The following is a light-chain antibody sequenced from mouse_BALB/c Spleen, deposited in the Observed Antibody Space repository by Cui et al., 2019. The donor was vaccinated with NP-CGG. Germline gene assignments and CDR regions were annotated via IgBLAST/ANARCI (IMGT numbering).Light chain of an antibody. CDR2: GTK. Sequence: HAVLTQEFALTTSPGETVTLTCRSSTGAVTTSNYANWVQEKPDHLFTGLIGGTKNRAPGVPARFSGSLIGDKAALTITGAQTEDEAIYFCALWYSNHWVFGGGTKLTVL. CDR3: ALWYSNHWV. CDR1: TGAVTTSNY. V-gene: IGLV1*01. J-gene: IGLJ1*01.